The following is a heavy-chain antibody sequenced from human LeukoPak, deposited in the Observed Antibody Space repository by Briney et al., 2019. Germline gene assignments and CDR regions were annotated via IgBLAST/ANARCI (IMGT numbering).Heavy chain of an antibody. CDR1: GYTFTSYY. CDR3: ASGPSITMARGGQWYYYMDV. CDR2: INPSGGST. J-gene: IGHJ6*03. Sequence: ASVKVSCKASGYTFTSYYIHWVRQAPGQGLEWMGLINPSGGSTNYAQKFQGRVTMTRDTSTSTVYMELSSLRSEDTAVYYCASGPSITMARGGQWYYYMDVWGKGTTVTISS. V-gene: IGHV1-46*01. D-gene: IGHD3-10*01.